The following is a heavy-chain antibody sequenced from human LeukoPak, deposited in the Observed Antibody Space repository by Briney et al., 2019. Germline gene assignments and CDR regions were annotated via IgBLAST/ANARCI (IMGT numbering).Heavy chain of an antibody. V-gene: IGHV3-30-3*01. J-gene: IGHJ6*02. D-gene: IGHD2-8*01. CDR3: ARGPERTGVGTRYYYDMDV. CDR2: ISYDGSNK. CDR1: GFTFSSYA. Sequence: GKSLRLSCADSGFTFSSYAMHWVRQAPGKGLEWVAVISYDGSNKYYADSVKGRFTISRDNSKNTLYLQMNSLRAEDTAVYYCARGPERTGVGTRYYYDMDVWGQGTTVTVSS.